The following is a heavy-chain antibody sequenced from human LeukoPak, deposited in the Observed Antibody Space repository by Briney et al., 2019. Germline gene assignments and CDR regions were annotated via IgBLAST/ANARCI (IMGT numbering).Heavy chain of an antibody. CDR2: IYPGDSDT. D-gene: IGHD2-15*01. V-gene: IGHV5-51*01. Sequence: GESLKISCKGSGYSFTSYWIGWVRQMPGKGLEWMGIIYPGDSDTRYSPSSQGQVTISADKSISTAYLQWSSLKASDTAMYYCASAYCSGGSCYSGFDYWGQGTLVTVSS. CDR3: ASAYCSGGSCYSGFDY. J-gene: IGHJ4*02. CDR1: GYSFTSYW.